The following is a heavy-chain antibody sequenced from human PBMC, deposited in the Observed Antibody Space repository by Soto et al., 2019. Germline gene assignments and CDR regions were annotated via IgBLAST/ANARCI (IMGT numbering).Heavy chain of an antibody. J-gene: IGHJ4*02. CDR3: AYDSSGLYGFHY. Sequence: QITLKESGPTLVKPTQTLTVTCTFSGFSLTTSGVGVGWIRQPPGKALEWLALIYWDDDKRYSPSLKSRLTITEDTSNNPVLLTVTSMHPLDTGTYSRAYDSSGLYGFHYWGQGTLVIVSS. CDR2: IYWDDDK. CDR1: GFSLTTSGVG. D-gene: IGHD6-19*01. V-gene: IGHV2-5*02.